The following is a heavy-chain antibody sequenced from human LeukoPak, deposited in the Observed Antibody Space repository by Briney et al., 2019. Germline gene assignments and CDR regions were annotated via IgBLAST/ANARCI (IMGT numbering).Heavy chain of an antibody. CDR2: AYHSGST. V-gene: IGHV4-59*08. J-gene: IGHJ4*02. D-gene: IGHD6-13*01. Sequence: SETLSLTCTVSGASISSYYWGWIRQPPGKGLEWIGFAYHSGSTYYNASLKSRLTISVDTSKNQFSLKLSSVTAADTAVYYCARHVEDGYSTSWYADYWGQGTLVTVSS. CDR3: ARHVEDGYSTSWYADY. CDR1: GASISSYY.